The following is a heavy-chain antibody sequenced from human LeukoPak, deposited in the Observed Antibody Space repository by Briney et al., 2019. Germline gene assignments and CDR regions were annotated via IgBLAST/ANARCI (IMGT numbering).Heavy chain of an antibody. V-gene: IGHV3-48*01. D-gene: IGHD3-22*01. CDR3: ARGRHYYDSSGYPATFDI. J-gene: IGHJ3*02. Sequence: GGSLRLSCAASGFTFRSYSMNWVRQAPGKGLEWVSYISSSSSTIYYADSVKGRFTISRDNAKNSLYLQMNSLRAEDTAVYYCARGRHYYDSSGYPATFDIWGQGTMVTVSS. CDR1: GFTFRSYS. CDR2: ISSSSSTI.